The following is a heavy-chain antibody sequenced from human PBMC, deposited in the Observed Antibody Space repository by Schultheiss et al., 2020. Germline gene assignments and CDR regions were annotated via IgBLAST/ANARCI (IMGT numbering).Heavy chain of an antibody. V-gene: IGHV3-21*01. CDR3: ARDHYYYDSSGYYYYGMDV. D-gene: IGHD3-22*01. CDR1: GFTFSSYA. CDR2: ISSSSSYI. J-gene: IGHJ6*02. Sequence: RGSLRLSCAASGFTFSSYAMHWVRQAPGKGLEWVSSISSSSSYIYYADSVKGRFTISRDNAKNSLYLQMNSLRAEDTAVYYCARDHYYYDSSGYYYYGMDVWGPGSTGTVAS.